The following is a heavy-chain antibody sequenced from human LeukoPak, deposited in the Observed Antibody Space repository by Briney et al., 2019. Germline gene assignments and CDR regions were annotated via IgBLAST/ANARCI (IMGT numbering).Heavy chain of an antibody. Sequence: SETLSLTCTVSGGSISSSSYYWGWIRQPPGKGLEWIGYIYYSGSTYYNPSLKSRVTISVDTSKNQFSLKLSSVTAADTAVYYCARFLIVRSSLYYYYGMDVWDQGTTVTVSS. J-gene: IGHJ6*02. CDR3: ARFLIVRSSLYYYYGMDV. CDR1: GGSISSSSYY. CDR2: IYYSGST. D-gene: IGHD3-22*01. V-gene: IGHV4-39*07.